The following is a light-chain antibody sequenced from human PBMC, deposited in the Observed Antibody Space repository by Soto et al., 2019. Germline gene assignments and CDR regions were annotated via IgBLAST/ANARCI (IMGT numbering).Light chain of an antibody. CDR1: SSDVGSYNL. Sequence: QSVLTQPASVSGSPGQSTTFSCTGTSSDVGSYNLVSWHQQHPGKAPKLIIYEVSKRPSGVSNRFSGSKSGNTASLTISGLRAEDEADYYCCSYAGDNILYVFGSGTKVTVL. V-gene: IGLV2-23*02. CDR3: CSYAGDNILYV. J-gene: IGLJ1*01. CDR2: EVS.